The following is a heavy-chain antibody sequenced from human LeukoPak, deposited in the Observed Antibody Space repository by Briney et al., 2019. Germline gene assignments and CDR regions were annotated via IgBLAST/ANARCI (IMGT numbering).Heavy chain of an antibody. CDR3: ARDFRELSLSYDAFDI. D-gene: IGHD3-16*02. CDR1: GFTFSSYS. J-gene: IGHJ3*02. V-gene: IGHV3-48*02. Sequence: GGSLRLSGAASGFTFSSYSMNWVRQAPGKGLEWVSYISSSSSTIYYADSVKGRFTISRDNAKNSLYLQMNSLRDEDTAVYYCARDFRELSLSYDAFDIWGQGTMVTVSS. CDR2: ISSSSSTI.